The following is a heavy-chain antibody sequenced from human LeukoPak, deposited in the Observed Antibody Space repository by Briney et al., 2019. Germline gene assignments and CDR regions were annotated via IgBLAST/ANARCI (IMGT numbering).Heavy chain of an antibody. D-gene: IGHD5-24*01. CDR3: ARLRRWLQLAPFDY. CDR2: INHSGST. V-gene: IGHV4-39*07. CDR1: GGSISSSSYY. J-gene: IGHJ4*02. Sequence: SETLSLTCTVSGGSISSSSYYWGWIRQPPGKGLEWIGEINHSGSTNYNPSLKSRVTISVDTSKNQFSLKLSSVTAADTAVYYCARLRRWLQLAPFDYWGQGTLVTVSS.